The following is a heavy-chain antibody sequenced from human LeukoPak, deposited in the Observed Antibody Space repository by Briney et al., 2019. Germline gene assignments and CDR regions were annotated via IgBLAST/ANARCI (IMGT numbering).Heavy chain of an antibody. J-gene: IGHJ4*02. V-gene: IGHV3-48*02. CDR3: ARGSGSAFDY. Sequence: GGSLRLSCAASGFTFSSYIVNWVRQAPGKGLEWVSYISSSSSPIYYADSVKGRFTISRDNAKNSLYLQMNSLRDKDTAVYYCARGSGSAFDYWGQGTLVTVSS. D-gene: IGHD2-15*01. CDR2: ISSSSSPI. CDR1: GFTFSSYI.